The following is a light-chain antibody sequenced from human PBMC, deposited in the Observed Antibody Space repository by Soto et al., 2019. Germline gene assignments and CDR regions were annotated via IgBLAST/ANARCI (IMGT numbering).Light chain of an antibody. Sequence: DIQMTQSPSTLSASVGDRVTITCRANQSISTWLAWYQQKPGKAPKLLIYDASSLQSGVPSRFSGSGSGTEFTLTISSLQPDDFATYYCQQYESHSSSTFGQGTKLESK. CDR3: QQYESHSSST. CDR1: QSISTW. CDR2: DAS. J-gene: IGKJ2*01. V-gene: IGKV1-5*01.